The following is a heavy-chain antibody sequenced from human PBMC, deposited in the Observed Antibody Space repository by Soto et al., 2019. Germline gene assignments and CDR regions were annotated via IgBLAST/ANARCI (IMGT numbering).Heavy chain of an antibody. CDR2: ISYDGSNK. V-gene: IGHV3-30-3*01. CDR1: GFTFSSYA. D-gene: IGHD6-13*01. CDR3: ARVGYSSSWGGMDV. J-gene: IGHJ6*02. Sequence: QVQLVESGGGVVQPGRSLRLSCAASGFTFSSYAMHWVRQAPGKGLEWVAVISYDGSNKYYADSVKGRLTISSDNSKNQLYLQMNSLRAEDTAVYYCARVGYSSSWGGMDVWGQGTTVTVSS.